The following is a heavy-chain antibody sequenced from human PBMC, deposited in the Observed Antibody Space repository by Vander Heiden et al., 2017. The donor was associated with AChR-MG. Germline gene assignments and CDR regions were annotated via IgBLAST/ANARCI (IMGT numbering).Heavy chain of an antibody. CDR2: INPSGGST. CDR1: GYTFTSYY. J-gene: IGHJ6*03. D-gene: IGHD6-6*01. V-gene: IGHV1-46*01. CDR3: AREWIAARRRVYYMDV. Sequence: QVQLVQSGAEVKKPGASVKVSCKASGYTFTSYYMHWVRQAPGQGLEWMGIINPSGGSTSYAQKFQGRVTMTRDTSTSTVYMELSSLRSEDTAVYYCAREWIAARRRVYYMDVWGKGTTVTVSS.